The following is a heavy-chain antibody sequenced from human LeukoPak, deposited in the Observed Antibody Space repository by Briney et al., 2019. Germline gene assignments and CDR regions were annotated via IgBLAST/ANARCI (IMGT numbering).Heavy chain of an antibody. V-gene: IGHV1-46*01. CDR3: ERDNWYDISGYSFTADY. CDR1: GYTFTSYY. J-gene: IGHJ4*02. Sequence: ASVKVSFKASGYTFTSYYMHWVRQAPGQGLEWMGIINPSGGSTSYAQKFQGRVTITRDTSTSTVYMELSSLRYEDTAVYYCERDNWYDISGYSFTADYGGQGTLVTVSP. CDR2: INPSGGST. D-gene: IGHD3-22*01.